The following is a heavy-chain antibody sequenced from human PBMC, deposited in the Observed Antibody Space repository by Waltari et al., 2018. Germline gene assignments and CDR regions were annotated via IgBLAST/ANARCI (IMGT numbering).Heavy chain of an antibody. CDR3: ARSRTTSGYYYYGMDV. CDR1: GYSFTSYW. Sequence: EVQLVQSGAEVKKPGESLKISCKGSGYSFTSYWIGWVRQMPGKGLEWMGIIYPGDSDTKYSPSFQGQVTISADKSISTAYLQWSSLKASDTAMYYCARSRTTSGYYYYGMDVWGQGTTVTVSS. V-gene: IGHV5-51*03. J-gene: IGHJ6*02. D-gene: IGHD1-7*01. CDR2: IYPGDSDT.